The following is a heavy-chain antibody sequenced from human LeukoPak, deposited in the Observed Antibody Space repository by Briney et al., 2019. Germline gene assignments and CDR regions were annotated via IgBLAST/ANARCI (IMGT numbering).Heavy chain of an antibody. CDR1: GFTFSNHW. D-gene: IGHD2-21*01. Sequence: GGSLRLSCSASGFTFSNHWMHWVRKTPGKGLVWVSRINERGRDTMYADSVKGRFTIYRDNAKNTVYLQMNSLRAEDAGVYYCVRDEALWRLDYWGQGTLVTVSS. CDR3: VRDEALWRLDY. V-gene: IGHV3-74*03. J-gene: IGHJ4*02. CDR2: INERGRDT.